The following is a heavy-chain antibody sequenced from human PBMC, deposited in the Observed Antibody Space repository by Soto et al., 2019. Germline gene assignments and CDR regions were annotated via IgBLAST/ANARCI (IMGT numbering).Heavy chain of an antibody. CDR1: GASIYRSDYY. CDR3: ARLSMVRGVIINIDY. Sequence: SETLSLTCSVSGASIYRSDYYWAWIRQPPGKGLEWIGSIFYSGSTYYNPSLKSRVTISVDTSNNQFSLKLRSVTAADTAVYYCARLSMVRGVIINIDYWGQGTLVTVSS. CDR2: IFYSGST. J-gene: IGHJ4*02. D-gene: IGHD3-10*01. V-gene: IGHV4-39*01.